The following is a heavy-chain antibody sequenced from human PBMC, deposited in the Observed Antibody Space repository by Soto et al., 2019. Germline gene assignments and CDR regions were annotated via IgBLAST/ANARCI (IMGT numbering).Heavy chain of an antibody. D-gene: IGHD2-8*02. Sequence: SETLSLTCTVSGGSISSYYWSWIRQPPGKGLEWIGEINHSGSTNYNPSLKSRVTISVDTSKNQFSLKLTSVTAADTAVYYCARDKITGLFDYLGQGTLVTVSS. J-gene: IGHJ4*02. CDR3: ARDKITGLFDY. CDR2: INHSGST. V-gene: IGHV4-34*01. CDR1: GGSISSYY.